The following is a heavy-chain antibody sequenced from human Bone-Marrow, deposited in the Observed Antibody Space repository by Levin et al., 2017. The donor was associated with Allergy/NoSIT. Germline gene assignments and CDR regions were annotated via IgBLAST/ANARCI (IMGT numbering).Heavy chain of an antibody. CDR1: ELMFKNYA. Sequence: QAGGSLRLSCVVSELMFKNYAMSWVRQAPGRGLEWVSTISAGGNTNSADSVKGRFSFSRDNSANTLDLQLNNLRVDDMGVYYCAKERRGAFDIWGQGTMVSVSS. V-gene: IGHV3-23*01. J-gene: IGHJ3*02. CDR3: AKERRGAFDI. CDR2: ISAGGNT.